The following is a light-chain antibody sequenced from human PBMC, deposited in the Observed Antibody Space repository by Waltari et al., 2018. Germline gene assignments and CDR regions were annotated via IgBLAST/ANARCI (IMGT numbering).Light chain of an antibody. V-gene: IGKV3-15*01. CDR1: QSVNTN. J-gene: IGKJ1*01. Sequence: KVMTQSPATLSVSPGERANHPCSASQSVNTNLSWYQQKPGQAPRLLIYDASTRATGIPARFSGSGSGTEFTLTIGSLQSEDFAVYYCQQYNNWPPTFGQGTKVEIK. CDR3: QQYNNWPPT. CDR2: DAS.